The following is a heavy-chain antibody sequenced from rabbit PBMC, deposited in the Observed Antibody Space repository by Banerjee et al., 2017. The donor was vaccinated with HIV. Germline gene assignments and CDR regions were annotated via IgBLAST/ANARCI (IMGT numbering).Heavy chain of an antibody. D-gene: IGHD1-1*01. CDR2: INTSSGNT. CDR3: ARWRSSDFYGDL. J-gene: IGHJ4*01. V-gene: IGHV1S45*01. Sequence: QEQLVESGGGLVQPEGSLTLTCTASGFSFSNKYVMCWVRQAPGKGLEWIACINTSSGNTVYATWAKGRFTISKTSWTTVTLQMTSLTAADTATYFCARWRSSDFYGDLWGPGTLVTVS. CDR1: GFSFSNKYV.